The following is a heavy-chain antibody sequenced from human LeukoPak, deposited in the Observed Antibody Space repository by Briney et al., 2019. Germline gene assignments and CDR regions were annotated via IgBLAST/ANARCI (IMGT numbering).Heavy chain of an antibody. CDR1: GESMIGHY. Sequence: PSETLSLTCAVYGESMIGHYWTWIRQPPGKRLEWIGEIHHSGGTNSNTSLKNRLTMSIDMSKNQFSLKLKSVTAADTAVYYYARATASGSGRAYDHWAQGNLVPVSS. CDR3: ARATASGSGRAYDH. CDR2: IHHSGGT. J-gene: IGHJ4*02. D-gene: IGHD3-10*01. V-gene: IGHV4-34*01.